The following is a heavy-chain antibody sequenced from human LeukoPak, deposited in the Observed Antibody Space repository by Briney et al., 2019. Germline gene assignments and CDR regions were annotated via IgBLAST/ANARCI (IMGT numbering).Heavy chain of an antibody. J-gene: IGHJ4*02. CDR1: GGSFSGYY. Sequence: SETLSLTCAVYGGSFSGYYWSWIRQPPGKGLEWIGEINHSGSTNYNPSLKSRVTISVDTSKNQFSLKLSSVTAADTAVYYCAIGYYAFDYWGQGTLVTVSS. CDR3: AIGYYAFDY. CDR2: INHSGST. D-gene: IGHD3-10*01. V-gene: IGHV4-34*01.